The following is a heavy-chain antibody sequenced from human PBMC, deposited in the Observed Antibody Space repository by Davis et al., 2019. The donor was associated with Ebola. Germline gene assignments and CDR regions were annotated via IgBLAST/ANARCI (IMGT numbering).Heavy chain of an antibody. V-gene: IGHV1-8*01. CDR2: MNPNSGNT. CDR1: GYTFTTYD. J-gene: IGHJ5*02. Sequence: AASVKVSCKASGYTFTTYDINWVRQATGQGLEWMGWMNPNSGNTGYVQKFQGRVTMTRDTSISTAYMELSSLRSEDTAMYYCARAVRGTYDPWGQGTLVTVSS. D-gene: IGHD1-26*01. CDR3: ARAVRGTYDP.